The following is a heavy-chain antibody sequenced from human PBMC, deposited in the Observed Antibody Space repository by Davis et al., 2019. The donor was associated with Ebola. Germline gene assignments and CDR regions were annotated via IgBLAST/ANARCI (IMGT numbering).Heavy chain of an antibody. CDR2: IIPIFGTA. Sequence: SVKVSCKASGGTFSSYAISWVRQAPGQGLEWMGGIIPIFGTANYAQKFQGRVTITADESTSTAYMELSSLRSEDTAVYYCATSFIGVRNRNGYFDYWGQGTLVTVSS. CDR1: GGTFSSYA. D-gene: IGHD2/OR15-2a*01. CDR3: ATSFIGVRNRNGYFDY. J-gene: IGHJ4*02. V-gene: IGHV1-69*13.